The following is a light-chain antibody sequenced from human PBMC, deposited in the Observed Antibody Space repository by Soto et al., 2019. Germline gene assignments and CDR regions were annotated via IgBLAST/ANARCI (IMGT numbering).Light chain of an antibody. CDR1: QSINSRY. J-gene: IGKJ3*01. CDR2: GAS. V-gene: IGKV3-20*01. CDR3: QQFGSSPGFT. Sequence: EIVLTQSPGTLSLSPGERATLSCRASQSINSRYLDWYQQTPGQAPSLLIYGASSRATGMPDRFSGSGSGTEVSITISRMQPEDVAVYYCQQFGSSPGFTFGPGTKVDIK.